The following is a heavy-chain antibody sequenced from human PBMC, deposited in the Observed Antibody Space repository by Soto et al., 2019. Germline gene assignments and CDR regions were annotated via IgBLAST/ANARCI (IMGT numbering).Heavy chain of an antibody. CDR1: GGTFSSYA. J-gene: IGHJ6*02. V-gene: IGHV1-69*13. CDR3: ARGSPYYYYGMDV. D-gene: IGHD1-26*01. CDR2: IIPIFGTT. Sequence: ASVKVSCKASGGTFSSYAISWVRQAPGQGLEWMGGIIPIFGTTNYAQEFQGRVTITADESTSTAYMELSSLRSEDTAVYYCARGSPYYYYGMDVWGQGTTVTVSS.